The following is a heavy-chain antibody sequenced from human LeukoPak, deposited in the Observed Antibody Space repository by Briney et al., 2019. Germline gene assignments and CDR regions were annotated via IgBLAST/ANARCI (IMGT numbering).Heavy chain of an antibody. V-gene: IGHV1-8*01. Sequence: ASVKVSCKASGYTFTSYDINWVRQATGQGLEWMGWMNPNSGNTGYAQKFQGRVTMTRNTSISTAYMELSSLRSDDTAVYYCARVPNMITFGGVATFFDYWGQGTLVTVSS. CDR2: MNPNSGNT. CDR3: ARVPNMITFGGVATFFDY. D-gene: IGHD3-16*01. CDR1: GYTFTSYD. J-gene: IGHJ4*02.